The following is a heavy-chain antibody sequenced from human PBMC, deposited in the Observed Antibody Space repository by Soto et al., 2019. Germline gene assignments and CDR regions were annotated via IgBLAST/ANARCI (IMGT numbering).Heavy chain of an antibody. CDR3: ARDPIEAAGPSGKFDY. D-gene: IGHD6-13*01. J-gene: IGHJ4*02. CDR1: GDSVASNSAA. V-gene: IGHV6-1*01. CDR2: TYYRSEWYN. Sequence: PSQTLSLTCAISGDSVASNSAAWTWVRQSPSRGLEWLGRTYYRSEWYNDYAVSVKSRITINPDTSKNQLSLQLNSVTPEDTAVYYCARDPIEAAGPSGKFDYWGQGTLVTVSS.